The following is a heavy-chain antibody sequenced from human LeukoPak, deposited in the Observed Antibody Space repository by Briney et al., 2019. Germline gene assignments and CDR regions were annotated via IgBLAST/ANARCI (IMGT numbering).Heavy chain of an antibody. V-gene: IGHV3-30*01. CDR2: ISYDGSNK. J-gene: IGHJ4*02. Sequence: PGGSLRLSCAASGFTFSSYAMHWVRQAPGKGLEWVAVISYDGSNKYYADSVKGRFTISRDNSKNTLYLQMNSLRAEDTAVYYCAREFSGEFDYWDQGTLVTVSS. CDR3: AREFSGEFDY. D-gene: IGHD3-16*01. CDR1: GFTFSSYA.